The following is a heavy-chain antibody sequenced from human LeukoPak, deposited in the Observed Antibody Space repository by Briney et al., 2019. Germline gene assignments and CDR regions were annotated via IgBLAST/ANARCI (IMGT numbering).Heavy chain of an antibody. CDR2: ISSSSSYI. V-gene: IGHV3-21*01. Sequence: GGSLRLSCAASGFTFSSYSMNWVRQAPGKGLEWVSSISSSSSYIYYADSVKGRFTISRDNAKNTLYLQMNSLRAEDMAVYYCAVASGGAQAYYWGQGTLVTVSS. D-gene: IGHD1-26*01. J-gene: IGHJ4*02. CDR3: AVASGGAQAYY. CDR1: GFTFSSYS.